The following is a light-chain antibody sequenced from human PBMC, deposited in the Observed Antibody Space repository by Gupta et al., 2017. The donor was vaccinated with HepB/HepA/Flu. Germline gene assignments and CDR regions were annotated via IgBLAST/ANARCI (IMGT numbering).Light chain of an antibody. CDR1: QDISNY. V-gene: IGKV1-33*01. CDR3: QQYDNLMCT. CDR2: DAS. Sequence: DIQMTQSPSSLSASVGDRVTITCQASQDISNYLHWYQQKPGKAPKLLIYDASNLETGVPSRFSGSGSGTDFTFTISSLQPEDIATYYCQQYDNLMCTFGQGTKVEIK. J-gene: IGKJ2*02.